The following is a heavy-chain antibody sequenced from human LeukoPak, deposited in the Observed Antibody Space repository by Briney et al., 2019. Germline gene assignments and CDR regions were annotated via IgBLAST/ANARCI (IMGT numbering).Heavy chain of an antibody. D-gene: IGHD2-21*01. CDR1: GYTFTGYY. J-gene: IGHJ4*02. V-gene: IGHV1-69*13. CDR3: ATESPYCGGDCFGH. CDR2: IIPIFGTA. Sequence: ASVKVSCKASGYTFTGYYMHWVRQAPGQGLEWMGGIIPIFGTANYAQKFQGRVTINMELSSLRSEDTAVYYCATESPYCGGDCFGHWGQGTLVAVSS.